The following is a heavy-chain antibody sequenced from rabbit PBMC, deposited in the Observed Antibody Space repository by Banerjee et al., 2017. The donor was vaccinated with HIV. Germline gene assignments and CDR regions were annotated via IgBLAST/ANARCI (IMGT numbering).Heavy chain of an antibody. CDR1: GFSFSSSCY. D-gene: IGHD3-1*01. CDR2: IYAGSSGSA. J-gene: IGHJ4*01. Sequence: QSLEESGGDLVKPGASLTLTCTASGFSFSSSCYMCWVRQAPGKGLEWIGTIYAGSSGSAYYASWVNGRFTISKTSSTTVTLQMTSLTAADTATYFCARDGYNLAWSLWGPGPWSPS. V-gene: IGHV1S40*01. CDR3: ARDGYNLAWSL.